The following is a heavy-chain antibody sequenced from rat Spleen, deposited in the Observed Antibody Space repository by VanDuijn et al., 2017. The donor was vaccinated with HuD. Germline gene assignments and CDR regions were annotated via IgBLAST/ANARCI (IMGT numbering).Heavy chain of an antibody. D-gene: IGHD1-12*02. CDR1: GFTFSNYG. V-gene: IGHV5-31*01. CDR3: TTGWVMDA. Sequence: EVQLVESGGGLVQPGRSLKLSCAASGFTFSNYGMTWIRQAPGKGLEWIASITHTGGSTYYPDSVKGRFTISRDSAKSTLYLQMDSLRSGDTATYYCTTGWVMDAWGQGASVTVSS. CDR2: ITHTGGST. J-gene: IGHJ4*01.